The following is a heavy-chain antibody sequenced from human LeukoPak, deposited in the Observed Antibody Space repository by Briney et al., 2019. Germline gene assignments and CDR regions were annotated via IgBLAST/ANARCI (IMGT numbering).Heavy chain of an antibody. CDR2: LSYDGSNK. Sequence: PGRSLRLSCAASGFTFSSYAMHWVRQAPGKGLEWVAVLSYDGSNKYYADSVKGRFTISRDNSKNTLYLQMNSLRAEDTAVYYCARSAYYYDSRGYHNFYHYGMDVWGQGTTVTVSS. CDR1: GFTFSSYA. V-gene: IGHV3-30*04. CDR3: ARSAYYYDSRGYHNFYHYGMDV. D-gene: IGHD3-22*01. J-gene: IGHJ6*02.